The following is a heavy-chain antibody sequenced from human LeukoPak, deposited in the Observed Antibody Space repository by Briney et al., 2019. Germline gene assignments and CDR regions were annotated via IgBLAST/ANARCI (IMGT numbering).Heavy chain of an antibody. CDR3: ATYAF. CDR1: GFTLSNHY. Sequence: GGSLRLSCAASGFTLSNHYMNWVRQATGKGLEWVSVIYSGGSTYYADSVKGRFTISRDNSKNTLYLQMNSLRAEETAVYYCATYAFWGQGTLVTVSS. D-gene: IGHD2-2*01. CDR2: IYSGGST. J-gene: IGHJ4*02. V-gene: IGHV3-53*01.